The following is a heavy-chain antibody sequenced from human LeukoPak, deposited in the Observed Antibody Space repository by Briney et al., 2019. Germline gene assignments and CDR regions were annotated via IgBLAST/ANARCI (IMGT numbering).Heavy chain of an antibody. CDR1: GFSLTTSGVG. CDR3: AHKIYDSSGYYDDY. Sequence: SGPTLVKPAQTLMLTCTFSGFSLTTSGVGVGWIRQPPGKALEWLALIYWNDEKRYSPSLKSRLTITKDTSKNQVVLTMTNMDPVDTATYYCAHKIYDSSGYYDDYWGQGILATVSS. D-gene: IGHD3-22*01. J-gene: IGHJ4*02. CDR2: IYWNDEK. V-gene: IGHV2-5*01.